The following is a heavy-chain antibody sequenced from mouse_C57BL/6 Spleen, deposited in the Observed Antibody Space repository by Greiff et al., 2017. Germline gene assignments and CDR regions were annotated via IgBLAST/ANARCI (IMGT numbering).Heavy chain of an antibody. Sequence: EVKLVESGGDLVKPGGSLKLSCAASGFTFSSYDMSWVRQTPDKRLEWVATISSGGSYTYYPDSVKGRFTISRDNAKNTLYLQMSSLKSEDTAMYYCARLTYYDYDGYFDYWGQGTTLTVSS. CDR2: ISSGGSYT. V-gene: IGHV5-6*01. J-gene: IGHJ2*01. CDR3: ARLTYYDYDGYFDY. D-gene: IGHD2-4*01. CDR1: GFTFSSYD.